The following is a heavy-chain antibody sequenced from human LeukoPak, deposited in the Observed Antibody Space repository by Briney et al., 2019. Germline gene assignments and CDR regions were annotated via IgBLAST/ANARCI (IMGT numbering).Heavy chain of an antibody. CDR1: GFIFSDYY. CDR2: ISSDSSYT. CDR3: ARLHSTAAAGTYDY. V-gene: IGHV3-11*06. Sequence: GGSLRLSCAASGFIFSDYYMTWIRQAPGKGLDWISYISSDSSYTRYADSVKGGFTVSRDNAKNSLYLQMNSLRAEDTAVYYCARLHSTAAAGTYDYWGQGTLVTVSS. D-gene: IGHD6-13*01. J-gene: IGHJ4*02.